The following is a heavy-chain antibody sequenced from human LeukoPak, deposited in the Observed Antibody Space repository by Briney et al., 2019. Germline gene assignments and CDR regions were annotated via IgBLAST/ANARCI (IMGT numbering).Heavy chain of an antibody. CDR3: ARHRAYSSSWYGWFDP. CDR1: GGSISSYY. J-gene: IGHJ5*02. D-gene: IGHD6-13*01. CDR2: IYYSGST. V-gene: IGHV4-59*08. Sequence: SETLSLTCTVSGGSISSYYWSWIRQPPGKGLEWTGYIYYSGSTNYNPSLKSRVTISVDTSKNQFSLKLSSVTAADTAVYYCARHRAYSSSWYGWFDPWGQGTLVTVSS.